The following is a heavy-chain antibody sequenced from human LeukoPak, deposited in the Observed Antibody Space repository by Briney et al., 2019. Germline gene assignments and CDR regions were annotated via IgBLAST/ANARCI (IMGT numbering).Heavy chain of an antibody. J-gene: IGHJ4*02. Sequence: PGGSLRLSCAASGFNFDDYGMHWVRQAPGKGLEWVSSISWNGGNIDYADSVKGRFTISRDNAKNSLYLQMNSLRAEDTAVYYCARGAVRVRYDYWGQGTLVTVSS. D-gene: IGHD3-22*01. CDR1: GFNFDDYG. CDR2: ISWNGGNI. CDR3: ARGAVRVRYDY. V-gene: IGHV3-9*01.